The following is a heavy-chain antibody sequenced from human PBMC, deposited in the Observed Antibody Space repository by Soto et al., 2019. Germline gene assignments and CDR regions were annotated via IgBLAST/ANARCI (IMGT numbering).Heavy chain of an antibody. V-gene: IGHV1-69*02. CDR3: AITYCRDNSCPRDFDF. D-gene: IGHD2-21*01. CDR1: GGTFNTYA. J-gene: IGHJ4*02. CDR2: FIPILDMA. Sequence: QVQVVQSGAEVKKPESSVKVSCTPYGGTFNTYAVNWVRLAPGHGLEWMGRFIPILDMANYAQKFQDRVTITADRSTFTAYMELKSLTSDDTAVYYCAITYCRDNSCPRDFDFWGPGTRVTVSS.